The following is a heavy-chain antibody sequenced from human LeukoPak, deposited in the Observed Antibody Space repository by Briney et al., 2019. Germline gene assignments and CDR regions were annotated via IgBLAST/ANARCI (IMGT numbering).Heavy chain of an antibody. CDR1: GFTFSSYG. V-gene: IGHV3-33*06. D-gene: IGHD1-1*01. Sequence: GGSLRLSCAASGFTFSSYGMHWVRQAPGKRLEWVAVIWYDGSNKYYADSVKGRFTISRDNSKNTLYLQMNSLRAEDTAVYYCAKAGTTPMGIDYWGQGTLVTVSS. J-gene: IGHJ4*02. CDR3: AKAGTTPMGIDY. CDR2: IWYDGSNK.